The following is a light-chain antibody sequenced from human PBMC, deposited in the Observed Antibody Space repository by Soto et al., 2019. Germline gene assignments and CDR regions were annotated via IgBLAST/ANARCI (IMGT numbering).Light chain of an antibody. CDR3: NSYTGRSTLYV. CDR1: SSDVGAYDY. Sequence: QSALTQPASVSGSPGQSITLSCTGTSSDVGAYDYVSWYQQHPGKAPKLMIYDVTNRPSGVSNRFSGSKSGNTASLTISGLQAEDEADYYCNSYTGRSTLYVFGTGTKVTVL. J-gene: IGLJ1*01. CDR2: DVT. V-gene: IGLV2-14*01.